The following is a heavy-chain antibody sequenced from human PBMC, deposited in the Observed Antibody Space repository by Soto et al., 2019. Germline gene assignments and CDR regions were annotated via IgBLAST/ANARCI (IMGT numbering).Heavy chain of an antibody. V-gene: IGHV3-23*01. CDR3: AKENGYSSSRFEFDY. CDR1: GFSFSNCA. Sequence: GGSLRLSCAASGFSFSNCAMNWVRQAPGKGLEWVSGISGSGGSTYYADSVKGRFTISRDNSKNTLYLQMNSLRAEDTAVYYCAKENGYSSSRFEFDYWGQGTLVTVSS. J-gene: IGHJ4*02. CDR2: ISGSGGST. D-gene: IGHD6-13*01.